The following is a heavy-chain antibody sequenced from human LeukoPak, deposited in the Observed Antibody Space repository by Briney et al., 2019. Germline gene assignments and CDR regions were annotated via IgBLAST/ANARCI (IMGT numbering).Heavy chain of an antibody. D-gene: IGHD5-18*01. J-gene: IGHJ5*02. Sequence: GASVKVSCKASGGTFSSYAISWVRQAPGQGLEWMGGIIPIFGTANYAQKFQGRVTITADESTSTAYMELSSLRSEDTAVYYCARVIGYSYGYEGFDPWGQGTLVTVSS. CDR3: ARVIGYSYGYEGFDP. CDR2: IIPIFGTA. CDR1: GGTFSSYA. V-gene: IGHV1-69*13.